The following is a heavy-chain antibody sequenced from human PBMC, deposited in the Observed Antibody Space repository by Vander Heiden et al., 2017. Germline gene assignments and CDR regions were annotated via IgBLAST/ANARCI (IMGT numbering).Heavy chain of an antibody. Sequence: EVQLVESGGGLVQPGGSLRLSCAASGFTFSSYWMSWVRQAPGKGLEWVANIKQDGGEKYYVESVKGRFTISRDNAKNSLYLQMNSLRSEDTAVYYCARESFDCSSTSCQFDYWGQGTLVTVSS. CDR2: IKQDGGEK. J-gene: IGHJ4*02. V-gene: IGHV3-7*01. D-gene: IGHD2-2*01. CDR3: ARESFDCSSTSCQFDY. CDR1: GFTFSSYW.